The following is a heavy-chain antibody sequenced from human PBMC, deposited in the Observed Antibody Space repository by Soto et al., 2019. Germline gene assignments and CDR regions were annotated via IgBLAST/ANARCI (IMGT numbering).Heavy chain of an antibody. CDR1: GGSISSSSYY. J-gene: IGHJ5*02. CDR2: IYYSGST. CDR3: ARHTIDNWFDH. Sequence: SETLSLTCTVSGGSISSSSYYWGWIRQPPGKGLEWIGSIYYSGSTYYNPSLKSRVTISVDTSKNQFSLKLSSVTAADTAVYYCARHTIDNWFDHWGQEPWSPSPQ. D-gene: IGHD3-3*01. V-gene: IGHV4-39*01.